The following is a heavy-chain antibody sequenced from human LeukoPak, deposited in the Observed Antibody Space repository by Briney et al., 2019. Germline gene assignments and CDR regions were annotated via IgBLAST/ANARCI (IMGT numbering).Heavy chain of an antibody. D-gene: IGHD3-10*01. J-gene: IGHJ4*02. CDR1: GGSISSGGYY. CDR3: ARETLSITMVRGLFDY. Sequence: PSETLSLTCTVSGGSISSGGYYWSWIRQHPGKGLEWIGYIYYSGSTYYNPSLKSRVTISVDTSKNQFSLKLSSVTAADTAVYYCARETLSITMVRGLFDYWGQGTLVTVSS. V-gene: IGHV4-31*03. CDR2: IYYSGST.